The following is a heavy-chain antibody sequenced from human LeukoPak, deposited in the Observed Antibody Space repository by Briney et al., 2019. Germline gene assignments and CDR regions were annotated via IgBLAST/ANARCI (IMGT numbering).Heavy chain of an antibody. CDR2: IKQDGSEE. CDR1: GFTFSSYW. D-gene: IGHD6-6*01. V-gene: IGHV3-7*01. Sequence: GGSLRPSCAASGFTFSSYWMSWVRQAPGKGLEWVANIKQDGSEEYYVDSVKGRFTISRDNAKNSLYLQMNSLRAVDTAVYYCARDQGIAARPYYFDYWGQGTLVTVSS. CDR3: ARDQGIAARPYYFDY. J-gene: IGHJ4*02.